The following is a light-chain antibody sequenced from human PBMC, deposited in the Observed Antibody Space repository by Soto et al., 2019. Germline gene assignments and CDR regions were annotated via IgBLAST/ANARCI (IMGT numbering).Light chain of an antibody. Sequence: ETVMTQSPGTLSVSLGERATLSCRASQSVSIHLAWYQQKPGQAPRLLIYDTSTRATGIPARFSGSGSGTEFTLTFSSLQSEDFAVYYCQQYSNWPPITFGQGTRLEIK. CDR1: QSVSIH. J-gene: IGKJ5*01. CDR3: QQYSNWPPIT. CDR2: DTS. V-gene: IGKV3-15*01.